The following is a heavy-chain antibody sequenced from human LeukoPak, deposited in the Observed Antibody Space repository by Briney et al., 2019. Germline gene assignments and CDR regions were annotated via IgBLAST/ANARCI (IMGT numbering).Heavy chain of an antibody. V-gene: IGHV3-7*01. CDR1: GFPFRTYW. CDR2: IKEDGSDT. CDR3: ASDRVYSQFDY. J-gene: IGHJ4*02. Sequence: PGGSLRLPCAASGFPFRTYWMDWARHAPGKGLEWVASIKEDGSDTNYVGSVRGRFTVSRDNTKNSLYLQMNSLRADNTAVYYCASDRVYSQFDYWGQGTLVTVP. D-gene: IGHD2-15*01.